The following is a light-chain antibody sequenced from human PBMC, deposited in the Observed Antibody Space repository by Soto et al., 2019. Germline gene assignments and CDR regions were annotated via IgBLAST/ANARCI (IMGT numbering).Light chain of an antibody. V-gene: IGKV3D-20*01. Sequence: TVLTQSPATLSLSPGERATLSCGASQSVSSTSLAWYQQKPGLAPRLLIYDASCRATGIPDRFSGSGSGTDFTLTISRLEPEDFAVYYCQQYGSSPYTFGQGTKLEIK. CDR2: DAS. CDR1: QSVSSTS. J-gene: IGKJ2*01. CDR3: QQYGSSPYT.